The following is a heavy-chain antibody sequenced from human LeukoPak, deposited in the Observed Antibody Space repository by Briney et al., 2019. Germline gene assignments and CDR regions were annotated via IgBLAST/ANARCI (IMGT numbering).Heavy chain of an antibody. Sequence: SETLSLTCAVSGGSISSSNWWSWVRQPPGKGLEWIGEIYHSGSTNYNPSLKSRVTISVDKSKNQFSLKLSSVTAADTAVYYCARVSTYYYDSSPLHWGQGTLVTVSS. CDR1: GGSISSSNW. D-gene: IGHD3-22*01. J-gene: IGHJ4*02. V-gene: IGHV4-4*02. CDR2: IYHSGST. CDR3: ARVSTYYYDSSPLH.